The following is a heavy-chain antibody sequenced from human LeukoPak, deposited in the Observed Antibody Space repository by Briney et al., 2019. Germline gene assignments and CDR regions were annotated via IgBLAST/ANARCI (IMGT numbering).Heavy chain of an antibody. CDR3: ASNSGYDYYFDY. V-gene: IGHV4-31*03. J-gene: IGHJ4*02. CDR2: IYYSGST. Sequence: SETLSLTCTVSGGSISSSSYYWGWIRQHPGKGLEWIGYIYYSGSTYYNPSLKSRVTISVDTSKNQFSLKLSSVTAADTAVYYCASNSGYDYYFDYWGQGTLVTVSS. CDR1: GGSISSSSYY. D-gene: IGHD5-12*01.